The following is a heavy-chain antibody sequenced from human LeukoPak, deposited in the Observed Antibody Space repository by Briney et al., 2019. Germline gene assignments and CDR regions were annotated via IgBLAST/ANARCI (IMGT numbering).Heavy chain of an antibody. V-gene: IGHV4-59*08. CDR2: IYYSGST. Sequence: SETLSLTCTVSGGSISSYYWSWIRQPPGKGLEWTGYIYYSGSTDYNPSLKSRVTMSVDTSRNQFSLTVSSVTVADTAVYYCARLIRYDVLTGYAPWYFDYWGQGILVTVSS. J-gene: IGHJ4*02. CDR3: ARLIRYDVLTGYAPWYFDY. CDR1: GGSISSYY. D-gene: IGHD3-9*01.